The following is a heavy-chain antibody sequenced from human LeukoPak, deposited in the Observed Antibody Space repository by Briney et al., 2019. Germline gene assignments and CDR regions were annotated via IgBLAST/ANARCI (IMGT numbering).Heavy chain of an antibody. Sequence: PGGSLRLSCAASGFTFSSYSMNWVRQAPGKGLEWVSYISSSSSSIYYADSVKGRFTISRDNAKNSLYLQMNSLRAEDTAVYYCARATFLEWLLWSYYMDVWGKGTTVTVSS. CDR1: GFTFSSYS. CDR2: ISSSSSSI. J-gene: IGHJ6*03. D-gene: IGHD3-3*02. V-gene: IGHV3-48*01. CDR3: ARATFLEWLLWSYYMDV.